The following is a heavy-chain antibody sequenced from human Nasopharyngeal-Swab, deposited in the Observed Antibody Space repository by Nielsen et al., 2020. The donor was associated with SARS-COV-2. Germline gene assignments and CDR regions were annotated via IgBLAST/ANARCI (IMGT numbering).Heavy chain of an antibody. D-gene: IGHD2-2*01. CDR2: VYNNGDT. V-gene: IGHV4-39*01. CDR3: TSSKT. CDR1: GVSISSSRSFY. J-gene: IGHJ4*02. Sequence: SETLSLTCTVSGVSISSSRSFYWGWIRQPPGKGLEWIGSVYNNGDTFYNPSLQSRVTISVDTSENQFSLRLTSVTAADTALYYCTSSKTWGQGVLVTVSS.